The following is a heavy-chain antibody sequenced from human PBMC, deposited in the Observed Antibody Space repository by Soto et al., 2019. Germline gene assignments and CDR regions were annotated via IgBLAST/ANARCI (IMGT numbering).Heavy chain of an antibody. J-gene: IGHJ6*02. CDR2: INHSGST. D-gene: IGHD2-2*01. CDR3: ARGSIVVVPAYYYYYYGMDV. Sequence: SETLSLTCAVYGGSFSGYYWSWIRQPPGKGLEWIGEINHSGSTNYNPSLKSRVTISVDTSKNQFSPKLSSVTAADTAVYYCARGSIVVVPAYYYYYYGMDVWGQGTTVTVSS. CDR1: GGSFSGYY. V-gene: IGHV4-34*01.